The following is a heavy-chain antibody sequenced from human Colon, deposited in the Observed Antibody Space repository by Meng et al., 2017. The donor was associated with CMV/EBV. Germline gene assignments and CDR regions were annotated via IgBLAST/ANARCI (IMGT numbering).Heavy chain of an antibody. D-gene: IGHD6-19*01. CDR2: IYWDDDN. V-gene: IGHV2-5*02. CDR3: AHGRGWLTDY. J-gene: IGHJ4*02. Sequence: QTTMNESPPTLVKPTQTLTLTSTFSGFSLRTPEVGVHWIRQPPGKALEWLALIYWDDDNQFRPSLKNRITITKDTSKNQVVLTMTNMDPVDTATYYCAHGRGWLTDYWGQGTLVTVSS. CDR1: GFSLRTPEVG.